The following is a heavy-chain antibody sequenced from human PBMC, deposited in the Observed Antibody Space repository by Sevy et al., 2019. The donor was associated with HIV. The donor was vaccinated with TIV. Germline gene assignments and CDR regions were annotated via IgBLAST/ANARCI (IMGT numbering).Heavy chain of an antibody. CDR3: ARGMATTNDAFDI. V-gene: IGHV3-53*01. CDR1: GFTVSSNY. CDR2: IYSGGST. J-gene: IGHJ3*02. D-gene: IGHD1-1*01. Sequence: GGSLRLSCAASGFTVSSNYMSWVRQAPGKGLEWVSVIYSGGSTYYADSVRGRFTISRDNSKNTLYLQMNSLTAEDTAVYYCARGMATTNDAFDIWGQGTMVTVSS.